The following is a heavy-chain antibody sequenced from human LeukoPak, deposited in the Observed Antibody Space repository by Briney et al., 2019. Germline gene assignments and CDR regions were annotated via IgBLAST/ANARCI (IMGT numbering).Heavy chain of an antibody. V-gene: IGHV1-69*04. CDR3: AREYCRGGNCYGRFDP. Sequence: GSSVKVSCKASGGTFNSYAISWVRQAPGQGLEWMGRIIPVLGITNYAQKFQGRVTITADKSTRTAYMELSSLRSEDTAVYYCAREYCRGGNCYGRFDPWGQGTLVTVSS. D-gene: IGHD2-15*01. J-gene: IGHJ5*02. CDR2: IIPVLGIT. CDR1: GGTFNSYA.